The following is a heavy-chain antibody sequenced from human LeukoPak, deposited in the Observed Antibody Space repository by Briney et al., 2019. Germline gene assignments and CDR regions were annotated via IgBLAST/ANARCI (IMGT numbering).Heavy chain of an antibody. CDR2: MNPDTGNS. D-gene: IGHD5-12*01. CDR3: ARDVDRIRGGWFDP. Sequence: GASVKVSCKGSGYTLSSYDINRVRQATGQGLEWMGWMNPDTGNSGYAQKFQGRVTMTTDTSTSTAYMELRSLRSDDTAVYYCARDVDRIRGGWFDPWGQGTLVTVSS. J-gene: IGHJ5*02. V-gene: IGHV1-8*01. CDR1: GYTLSSYD.